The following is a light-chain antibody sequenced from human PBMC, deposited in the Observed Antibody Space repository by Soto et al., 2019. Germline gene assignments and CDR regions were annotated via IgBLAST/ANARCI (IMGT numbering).Light chain of an antibody. CDR2: AAY. V-gene: IGKV1-17*01. CDR3: MQHNSYPLT. CDR1: QSISNY. Sequence: DIQMTQSPSTLSASVGDRVTITCRASQSISNYLNWYQQKPGKAPRLLIYAAYSLQRGVQSRFSGSGSGTDFTLTIRSLQPEDFATYYCMQHNSYPLTFGGGTKVDIK. J-gene: IGKJ4*01.